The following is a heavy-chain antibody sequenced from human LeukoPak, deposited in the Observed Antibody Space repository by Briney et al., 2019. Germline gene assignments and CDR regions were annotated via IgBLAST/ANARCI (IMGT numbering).Heavy chain of an antibody. J-gene: IGHJ4*02. V-gene: IGHV4-34*01. CDR3: ARGGNYPRYCGSTSCSRFRYFDY. CDR2: INHSGST. Sequence: SETLSLTCAVYGGSFSGYYWSWIRQPPGKGLEWIGEINHSGSTNYNPSLKSRVTISVDTSKNQFSLKLSSVTAADTAVYYCARGGNYPRYCGSTSCSRFRYFDYWGQGTLVTVSS. CDR1: GGSFSGYY. D-gene: IGHD2-2*01.